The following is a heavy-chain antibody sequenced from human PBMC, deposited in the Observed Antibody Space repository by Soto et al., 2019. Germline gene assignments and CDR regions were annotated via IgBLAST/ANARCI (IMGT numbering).Heavy chain of an antibody. CDR3: ARGSPGSPVDY. J-gene: IGHJ4*02. D-gene: IGHD7-27*01. CDR2: ICNDGSNT. CDR1: GFTLSGYA. Sequence: PGGSLRLSCAASGFTLSGYAMDWVRQAPGKGLEWVAGICNDGSNTYYADSVKGRFTISRDNSKNTLYLQMNSLRAEDSAVYYCARGSPGSPVDYWGQGTLVTVSS. V-gene: IGHV3-33*08.